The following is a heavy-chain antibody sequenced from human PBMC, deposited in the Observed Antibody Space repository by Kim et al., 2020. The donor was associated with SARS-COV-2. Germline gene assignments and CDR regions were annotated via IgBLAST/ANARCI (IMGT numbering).Heavy chain of an antibody. CDR2: IYYSGST. V-gene: IGHV4-61*01. Sequence: SETLSLTCTVSGGSVSSGSYYWSWIRQPPGKGLEWIGYIYYSGSTNYNPSLKSRVTISVDTSKNQFSLKLSSVTAADTAVYYCAIASGLRYFDWPKYFDYWGQGTLVTVSS. D-gene: IGHD3-9*01. J-gene: IGHJ4*02. CDR1: GGSVSSGSYY. CDR3: AIASGLRYFDWPKYFDY.